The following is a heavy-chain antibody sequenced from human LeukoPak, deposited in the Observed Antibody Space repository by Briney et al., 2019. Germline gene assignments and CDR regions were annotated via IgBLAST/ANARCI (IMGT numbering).Heavy chain of an antibody. CDR1: VGSFSGYY. CDR3: ARAVWAARPERHFDY. Sequence: SETLSLTRALYVGSFSGYYWSGIRQPPRKGLEGIGEINHSGSTNYNPSLKSRVTISVDTSKNQFSLKLSSVTAADTAVYYCARAVWAARPERHFDYWGQGTLVTVSS. D-gene: IGHD6-6*01. V-gene: IGHV4-34*01. CDR2: INHSGST. J-gene: IGHJ4*02.